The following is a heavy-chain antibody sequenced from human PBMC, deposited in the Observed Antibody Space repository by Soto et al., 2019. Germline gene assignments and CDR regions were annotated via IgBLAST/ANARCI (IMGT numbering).Heavy chain of an antibody. CDR2: ISSSSSYT. D-gene: IGHD3-22*01. CDR1: GFTFSDYY. CDR3: ARDGEYYYDSSGYTDY. V-gene: IGHV3-11*06. Sequence: GGSLRLSCAASGFTFSDYYMSWIRQAPGKGLEWVSYISSSSSYTNYADSVKGRFTISRDNAKNSLYLQMNSLRAEDTAVYYCARDGEYYYDSSGYTDYWGQGTLVNVSS. J-gene: IGHJ4*02.